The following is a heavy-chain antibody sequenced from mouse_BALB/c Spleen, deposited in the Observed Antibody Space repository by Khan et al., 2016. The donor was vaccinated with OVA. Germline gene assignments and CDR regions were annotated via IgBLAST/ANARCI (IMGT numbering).Heavy chain of an antibody. D-gene: IGHD1-1*01. CDR1: GYSITSNYA. J-gene: IGHJ4*01. CDR3: SRGNYYRYSMDY. CDR2: ISYSDST. V-gene: IGHV3-2*02. Sequence: EVQLQESGPGLVKPSQSLSLTCTVTGYSITSNYAWNWIRQFPGNKLEWMGYISYSDSTSYNPSLKSRISITRDTSKNQFFLQLNSVTTEDTATXCCSRGNYYRYSMDYLGQGTSVTVSS.